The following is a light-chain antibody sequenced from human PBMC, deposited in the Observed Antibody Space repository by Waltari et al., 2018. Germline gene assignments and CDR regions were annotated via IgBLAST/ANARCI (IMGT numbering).Light chain of an antibody. CDR3: HQYNNRPPYT. V-gene: IGKV3-15*01. J-gene: IGKJ2*01. Sequence: TQSPATLSVSLRERVTLTCRASESISINLAWYHQKHGQPPRLMINGASKRAAGVPARFAGSGSRTEFTLTITSLQPEDIAVYYCHQYNNRPPYTFGQGTKLEIK. CDR2: GAS. CDR1: ESISIN.